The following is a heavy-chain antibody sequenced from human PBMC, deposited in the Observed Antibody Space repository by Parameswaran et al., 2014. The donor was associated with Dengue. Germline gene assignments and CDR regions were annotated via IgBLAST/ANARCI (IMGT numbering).Heavy chain of an antibody. Sequence: WVRQAPGQGLEWMGAIIPVFDTRDYAQNFQDRVTFTADKSTTTVYMELSSLRSDDTAVYYCARKDCTPTNCPNGFDPWGQGTLVTVSS. CDR3: ARKDCTPTNCPNGFDP. CDR2: IIPVFDTR. J-gene: IGHJ5*02. V-gene: IGHV1-69*06. D-gene: IGHD2-2*01.